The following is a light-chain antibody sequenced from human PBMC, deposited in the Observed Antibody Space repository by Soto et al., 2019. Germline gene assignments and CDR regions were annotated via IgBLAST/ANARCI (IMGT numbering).Light chain of an antibody. CDR3: QQYNNWPPT. CDR2: AAS. Sequence: GDRVTITCRASQTISNFLNWYQQKPGKAPNLLIYAASSLQSGVPSRFSGSGSGTDFTLTISSLQPEDFVVYYCQQYNNWPPTFGQGTKVDIK. CDR1: QTISNF. V-gene: IGKV1-39*02. J-gene: IGKJ1*01.